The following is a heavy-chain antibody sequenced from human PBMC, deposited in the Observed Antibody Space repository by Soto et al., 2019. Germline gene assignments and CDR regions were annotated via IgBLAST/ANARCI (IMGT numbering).Heavy chain of an antibody. CDR1: GYTFNGYY. CDR3: ARAVGGTDYAMDV. D-gene: IGHD6-19*01. Sequence: ASVKVSCKASGYTFNGYYIHWVRQAPGQGLDWMGYINPNSGGTKYAQKGQGRVTMTSDTSISTAYMELSSLRSDDTAVYFCARAVGGTDYAMDVWGQGTTVTVSS. J-gene: IGHJ6*02. CDR2: INPNSGGT. V-gene: IGHV1-2*02.